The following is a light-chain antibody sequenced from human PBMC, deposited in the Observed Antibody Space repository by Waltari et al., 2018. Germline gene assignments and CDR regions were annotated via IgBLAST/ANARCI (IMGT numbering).Light chain of an antibody. J-gene: IGLJ3*02. V-gene: IGLV2-14*03. CDR2: DVS. CDR3: SSYTISNTLV. Sequence: QSALTQPASVSGSPGQSITISCTGSSSDVGGYNYVSWYQQHPGRAPKLMIYDVSDWPSGVSNRFSGFKSGNTASLTISGLQAEDEADYYCSSYTISNTLVFGGGTKLTVL. CDR1: SSDVGGYNY.